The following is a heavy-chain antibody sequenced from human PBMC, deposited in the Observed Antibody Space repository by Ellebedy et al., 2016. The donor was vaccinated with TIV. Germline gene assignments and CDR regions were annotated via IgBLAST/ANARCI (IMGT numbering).Heavy chain of an antibody. CDR1: GFTFTNYA. CDR3: VRDRMGATYTFDM. V-gene: IGHV3-74*01. Sequence: GESLKISCAASGFTFTNYAIHWVRQGPGKGLVWVSHINDDGNRITYADSVKGRFAISRDIARNTLFLQMDSLRAEDTVVYYCVRDRMGATYTFDMWGQGTMVTVSS. D-gene: IGHD2-21*01. J-gene: IGHJ3*02. CDR2: INDDGNRI.